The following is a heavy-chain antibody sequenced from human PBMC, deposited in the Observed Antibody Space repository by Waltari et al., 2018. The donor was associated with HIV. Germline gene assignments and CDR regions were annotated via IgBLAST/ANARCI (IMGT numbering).Heavy chain of an antibody. J-gene: IGHJ5*02. CDR3: SRGPMYNWFDP. V-gene: IGHV3-9*01. CDR2: ISWHSTRI. CDR1: GFKFDDYA. D-gene: IGHD3-10*02. Sequence: EVQLVVSGGGLVQPGRSLRLSCTASGFKFDDYAMHWVRQPPGKGLEWVSSISWHSTRITYADSVKGRFTISRDNAKKSLYLQMDSLRPEDTAFYYCSRGPMYNWFDPWGQGTLVTVSS.